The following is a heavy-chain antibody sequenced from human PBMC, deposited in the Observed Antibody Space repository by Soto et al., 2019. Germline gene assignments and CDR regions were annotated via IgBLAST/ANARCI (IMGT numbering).Heavy chain of an antibody. CDR3: AKEGFGDQYAFDI. CDR2: ISYDGSNK. J-gene: IGHJ3*02. V-gene: IGHV3-30*18. Sequence: QVQLVESGGGVVQPGRSLRLSCAASGFTFSSYGMHWVRQAPGKGLEWVAVISYDGSNKYYADSVKGRFTISRDNSKNTLYLQMNSMRAEDTAVYYCAKEGFGDQYAFDIWGQGTMVTVSS. D-gene: IGHD3-10*01. CDR1: GFTFSSYG.